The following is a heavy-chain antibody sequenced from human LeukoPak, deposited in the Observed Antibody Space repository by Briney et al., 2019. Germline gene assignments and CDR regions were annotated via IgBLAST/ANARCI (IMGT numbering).Heavy chain of an antibody. V-gene: IGHV4-61*02. CDR1: GGSISSGSYY. CDR2: IYTSGST. CDR3: ARRIAAADAFDI. Sequence: SQTLSLTCTVSGGSISSGSYYWSWIRQPAGKGLEWIGRIYTSGSTNYNASLKSRVTISVDTSKNQFSLKLSSVTAADTAVYYCARRIAAADAFDIWGQGTMVTVSS. J-gene: IGHJ3*02. D-gene: IGHD6-13*01.